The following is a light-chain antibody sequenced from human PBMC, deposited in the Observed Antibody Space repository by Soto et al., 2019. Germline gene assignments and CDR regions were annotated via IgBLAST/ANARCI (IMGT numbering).Light chain of an antibody. CDR3: QQSYNALSWT. J-gene: IGKJ1*01. Sequence: DIPMTQSPSSLSASVGDRVTITCRASQTISNYLNWYQQKSGSAPQLLIYAASKLQSGVPLRFRGSGSGTTYTLTIVSLQPDDFATYYCQQSYNALSWTFGQGTKVEMK. CDR1: QTISNY. CDR2: AAS. V-gene: IGKV1-39*01.